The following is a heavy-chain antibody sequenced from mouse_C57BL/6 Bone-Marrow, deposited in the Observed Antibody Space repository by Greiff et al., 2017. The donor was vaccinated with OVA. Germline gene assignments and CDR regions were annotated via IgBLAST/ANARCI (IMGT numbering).Heavy chain of an antibody. Sequence: VQLQQSGPELVKPGASVKISCKASGYSFTDYNMNWVKQSNGKSLEWIGVINPNYGTTSYNQKFKGKATLTVDQSSSTAYMQLNSLTSEDSAVYYCARGNYYDYDEGYYAMDYWGQGTSVTVSS. CDR2: INPNYGTT. CDR3: ARGNYYDYDEGYYAMDY. CDR1: GYSFTDYN. J-gene: IGHJ4*01. V-gene: IGHV1-39*01. D-gene: IGHD2-4*01.